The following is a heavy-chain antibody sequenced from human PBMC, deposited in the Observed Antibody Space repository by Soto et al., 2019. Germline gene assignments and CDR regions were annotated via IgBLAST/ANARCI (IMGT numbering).Heavy chain of an antibody. Sequence: PGGSLRLSCAASGFTFSSYAMHWVRQAPGKGLEWVAVISYDGSNKYYADSVKGRFTISRDNSKNTLYLQMNSLRAEDTAVYYCARDRIREWPMYYFDYWGQGTLVTVSS. CDR1: GFTFSSYA. CDR2: ISYDGSNK. D-gene: IGHD3-3*01. J-gene: IGHJ4*02. V-gene: IGHV3-30-3*01. CDR3: ARDRIREWPMYYFDY.